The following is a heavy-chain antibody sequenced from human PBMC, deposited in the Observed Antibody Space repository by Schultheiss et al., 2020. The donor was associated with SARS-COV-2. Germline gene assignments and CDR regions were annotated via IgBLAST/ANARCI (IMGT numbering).Heavy chain of an antibody. J-gene: IGHJ6*02. CDR2: INHSGST. CDR3: ARDHNGMDV. V-gene: IGHV4-34*01. CDR1: GGSFSGYY. Sequence: SQTLSLTCAVYGGSFSGYYWSWIRQPPGKGLEWIGEINHSGSTNYNPSLKSRVTISVDTSKNQFSLKLSSVTAADTAVYYCARDHNGMDVWGQGTTVTVSS.